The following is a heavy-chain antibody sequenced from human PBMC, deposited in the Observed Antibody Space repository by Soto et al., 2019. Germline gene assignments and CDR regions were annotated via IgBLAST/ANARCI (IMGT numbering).Heavy chain of an antibody. D-gene: IGHD2-21*02. CDR3: ARDSLRNCGGDCYPAPESPPDY. J-gene: IGHJ4*02. CDR1: GFTFSSYG. CDR2: IWYDGSNK. Sequence: QVQLVESGGGVVQPGRSLRLSCAASGFTFSSYGMHWVRQAPGKGLEWVAVIWYDGSNKYYADSVKGRFTISRDNSKNTLYLQMNSLKAEDTAVYYCARDSLRNCGGDCYPAPESPPDYWGQGTLVTVSS. V-gene: IGHV3-33*01.